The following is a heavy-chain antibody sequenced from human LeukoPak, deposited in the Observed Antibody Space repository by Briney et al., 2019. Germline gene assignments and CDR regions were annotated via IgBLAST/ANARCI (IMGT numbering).Heavy chain of an antibody. CDR3: ARDPNSYCSSTSCYGWDYFDY. J-gene: IGHJ4*02. D-gene: IGHD2-2*01. CDR2: VSGSGGST. CDR1: GFTFSNYG. V-gene: IGHV3-23*01. Sequence: GGSLRLSCAASGFTFSNYGMSWVRQAPGKGLEWVSGVSGSGGSTFYADSVKGRFTISRDNSKNTLYLQMDSLRAEDTAVYYCARDPNSYCSSTSCYGWDYFDYWGQGTLVTVSS.